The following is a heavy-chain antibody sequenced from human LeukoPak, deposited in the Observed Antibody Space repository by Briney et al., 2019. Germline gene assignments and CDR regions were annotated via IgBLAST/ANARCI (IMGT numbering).Heavy chain of an antibody. D-gene: IGHD3-16*02. CDR1: GFTFSSYS. CDR2: ISSSSTYI. V-gene: IGHV3-21*01. Sequence: PGGSLRLSCAASGFTFSSYSMNWVRQAPGKGLEWVSSISSSSTYIYYADSLKGRFTISRDNAKNSLYLQMNSLRAEDTAVYYCARDTFSPGKDYVWGNYRLTLYYGMDVWGQGTTVTVSS. J-gene: IGHJ6*02. CDR3: ARDTFSPGKDYVWGNYRLTLYYGMDV.